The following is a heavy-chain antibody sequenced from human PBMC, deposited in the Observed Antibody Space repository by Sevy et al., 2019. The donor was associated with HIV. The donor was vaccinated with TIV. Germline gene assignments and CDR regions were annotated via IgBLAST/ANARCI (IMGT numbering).Heavy chain of an antibody. CDR3: ARLNVYYYDDDGYYTTGNAFDI. CDR2: IYSGDKT. Sequence: WGSLRLSCAASGFSVSDTYMSWVRQAPGKGLEWVSVIYSGDKTYHADSVKGRFTISRDSSKNTIYLQLNSLGTEDTAVYYCARLNVYYYDDDGYYTTGNAFDIWGQGTMVTVSS. J-gene: IGHJ3*02. CDR1: GFSVSDTY. D-gene: IGHD3-22*01. V-gene: IGHV3-53*01.